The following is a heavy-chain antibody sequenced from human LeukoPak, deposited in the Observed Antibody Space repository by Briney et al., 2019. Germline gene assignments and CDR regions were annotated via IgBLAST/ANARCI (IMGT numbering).Heavy chain of an antibody. CDR2: IYHSGGT. V-gene: IGHV4-59*12. CDR3: ARDIWGSST. Sequence: SETLSLTCTVSGGSISSYYWSWIRQPPGKGLEWIGCIYHSGGTHYNPSLKSRVTMSVDMSKNQISLNLNSVTAADTAVYYCARDIWGSSTWGPGTLVTVSS. J-gene: IGHJ5*02. CDR1: GGSISSYY. D-gene: IGHD3-16*01.